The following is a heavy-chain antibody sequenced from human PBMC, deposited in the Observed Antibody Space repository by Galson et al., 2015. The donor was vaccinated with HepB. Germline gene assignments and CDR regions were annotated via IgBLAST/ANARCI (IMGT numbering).Heavy chain of an antibody. Sequence: TLSLTCTVSGGSINSGGYYWSWIRQHPGKGLDWIGYIYYSGGTYYNPSLKSRVTISVDASKNQFSLKLSSVTAADTAVYYCARSWHGLSLDAPLSWFDPWGQGTLVTVSS. J-gene: IGHJ5*02. CDR2: IYYSGGT. CDR1: GGSINSGGYY. D-gene: IGHD1-20*01. V-gene: IGHV4-31*03. CDR3: ARSWHGLSLDAPLSWFDP.